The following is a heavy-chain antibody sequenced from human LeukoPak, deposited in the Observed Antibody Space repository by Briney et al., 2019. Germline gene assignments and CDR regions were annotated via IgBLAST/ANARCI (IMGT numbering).Heavy chain of an antibody. CDR1: GILFSDYY. V-gene: IGHV3-11*01. J-gene: IGHJ1*01. D-gene: IGHD1-26*01. CDR2: ISNSDSSI. Sequence: GGSPRLSCAASGILFSDYYMSWIRQAPGKGLEWVSYISNSDSSIYYADSVKGRFTISRDNANKSLFLQMNSLRAEDTAVYYCTSHVGGTARAWGYFQYWGQGTLVTVSS. CDR3: TSHVGGTARAWGYFQY.